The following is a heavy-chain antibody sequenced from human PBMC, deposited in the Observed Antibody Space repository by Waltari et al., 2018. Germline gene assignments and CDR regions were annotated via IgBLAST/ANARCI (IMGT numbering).Heavy chain of an antibody. CDR2: IYTSGST. Sequence: QVQLQESGPGLVKPSETLSLTCTVSGGSISSYYWSWIRQPAGKGLEWIGRIYTSGSTNYNPSLKGRVTMSVDTSKNQFSLKLSSVTAADTAVYYCARELLNFGIAVAGFDYWGQGTLVTVSS. D-gene: IGHD6-19*01. J-gene: IGHJ4*02. V-gene: IGHV4-4*07. CDR3: ARELLNFGIAVAGFDY. CDR1: GGSISSYY.